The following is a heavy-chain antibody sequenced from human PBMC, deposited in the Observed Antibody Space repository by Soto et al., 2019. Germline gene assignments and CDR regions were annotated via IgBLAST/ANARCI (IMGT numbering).Heavy chain of an antibody. J-gene: IGHJ4*02. Sequence: QVQLQESGPGLVKPSGTLSLTCAVSGVSISSSNWWSWVRQPPGKGLEWIGEIYHSGSTNYNPTLKSRVTISVDESKNQLSLKLTSVTAADTALYFCVTEGLPNSWGQGTLVTVSS. CDR1: GVSISSSNW. CDR2: IYHSGST. V-gene: IGHV4-4*02. D-gene: IGHD2-15*01. CDR3: VTEGLPNS.